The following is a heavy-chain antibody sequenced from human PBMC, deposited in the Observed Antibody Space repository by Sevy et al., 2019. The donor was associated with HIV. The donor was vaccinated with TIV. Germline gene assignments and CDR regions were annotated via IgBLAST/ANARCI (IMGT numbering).Heavy chain of an antibody. V-gene: IGHV3-30*18. CDR2: ISYDGSNK. J-gene: IGHJ6*02. D-gene: IGHD1-26*01. CDR1: GFTFSSYG. Sequence: GSLRLSCAASGFTFSSYGMHWVRQAPGKGLEWVAVISYDGSNKYYADSVKGRFTISRDNSKNTQYLQMNSLRAEDTAVYYCAQERWELLGYYYYGMDVWGQGTTVTVSS. CDR3: AQERWELLGYYYYGMDV.